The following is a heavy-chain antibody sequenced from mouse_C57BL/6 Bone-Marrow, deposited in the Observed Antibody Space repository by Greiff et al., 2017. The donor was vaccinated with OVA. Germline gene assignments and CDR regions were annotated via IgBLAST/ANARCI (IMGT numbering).Heavy chain of an antibody. CDR2: IWTGGGT. D-gene: IGHD2-12*01. V-gene: IGHV2-9-1*01. Sequence: VHLVESGPGLVAPSQSLSITCTVSGFSLTSYAISWVRQPPGKGLEWLGVIWTGGGTTYNSALKSRLSISKDNSKSQVFLKMNSLQTEDTARYYCARLRRRGYAMDYWGQGTSGTVSS. J-gene: IGHJ4*01. CDR3: ARLRRRGYAMDY. CDR1: GFSLTSYA.